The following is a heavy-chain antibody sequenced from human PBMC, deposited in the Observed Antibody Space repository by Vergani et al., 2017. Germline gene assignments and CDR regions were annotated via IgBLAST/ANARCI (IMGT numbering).Heavy chain of an antibody. J-gene: IGHJ5*02. V-gene: IGHV1-18*04. CDR2: FSAYNGNT. D-gene: IGHD3-10*01. CDR3: VRIVDYYGSGSYYYNWFDP. CDR1: GYTFTSYG. Sequence: QVQLVQSGAEVKKPGASVKVSCKASGYTFTSYGISWVRQAPGQGLEWMGWFSAYNGNTNYAQKLQGRVTMTTDTSTSTAYMELRSLRSDDTAVYYCVRIVDYYGSGSYYYNWFDPWGQGTLVTDSS.